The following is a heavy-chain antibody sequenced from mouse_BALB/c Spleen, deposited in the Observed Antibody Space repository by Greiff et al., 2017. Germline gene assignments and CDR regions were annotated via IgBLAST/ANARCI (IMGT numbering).Heavy chain of an antibody. CDR3: AGGNYGFAY. CDR1: GYTFTNYW. J-gene: IGHJ3*01. V-gene: IGHV1-63*02. D-gene: IGHD2-1*01. CDR2: IYPGGGYT. Sequence: QVQLKESGAELVRPGTSVKISCKASGYTFTNYWLGWVKQRPGHGLEWIGDIYPGGGYTNYNEKFKGKATLTADTSSSTAYMQLSSLTSEDSAVYFCAGGNYGFAYWGQGTLVTVSA.